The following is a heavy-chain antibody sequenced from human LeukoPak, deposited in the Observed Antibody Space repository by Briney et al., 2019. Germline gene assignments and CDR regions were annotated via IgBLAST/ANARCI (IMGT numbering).Heavy chain of an antibody. Sequence: ASVKVSCKTSGYSFSRYFISWVRQAPGQGLEWMGWISPYNGNTNYAQKLQGRVTMTTDTSTSTAYMELRSLRSDDTAVYYCARDPGDYYGSGSYFDFWGKGTLVTVSS. J-gene: IGHJ4*02. CDR1: GYSFSRYF. CDR2: ISPYNGNT. CDR3: ARDPGDYYGSGSYFDF. V-gene: IGHV1-18*01. D-gene: IGHD3-10*01.